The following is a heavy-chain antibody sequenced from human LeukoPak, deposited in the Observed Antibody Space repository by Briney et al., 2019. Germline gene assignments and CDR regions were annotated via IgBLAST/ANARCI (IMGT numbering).Heavy chain of an antibody. D-gene: IGHD4-17*01. CDR2: FNPSGSNT. V-gene: IGHV1-46*02. CDR1: GYTFDVYY. Sequence: ASVKVSCRASGYTFDVYYIHWVRQAPGQGLEWMGIFNPSGSNTNYAQRFQGRVTLTRDTSTTTVYMDLSGLRPEDTAVYYCARGRTVTNDFDLWGRGTLLTVSS. CDR3: ARGRTVTNDFDL. J-gene: IGHJ2*01.